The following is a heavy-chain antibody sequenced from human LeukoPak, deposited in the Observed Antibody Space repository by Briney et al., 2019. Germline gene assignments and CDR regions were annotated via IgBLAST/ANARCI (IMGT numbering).Heavy chain of an antibody. J-gene: IGHJ4*02. CDR3: AKDLGYDYVRGEGNFYDY. Sequence: PGGSLRLSCAASGFTFSSYWMSWVRQAPGKGLEWVANIRQDGSEKYYVDSVRGRFTISRDNAKNSLYLQLNSLRAEDTAAYYCAKDLGYDYVRGEGNFYDYWGQGTLVTVSS. V-gene: IGHV3-7*03. CDR1: GFTFSSYW. CDR2: IRQDGSEK. D-gene: IGHD3-16*01.